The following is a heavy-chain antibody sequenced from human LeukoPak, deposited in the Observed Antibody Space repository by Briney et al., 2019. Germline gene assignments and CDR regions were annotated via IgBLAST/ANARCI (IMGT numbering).Heavy chain of an antibody. V-gene: IGHV1-8*01. Sequence: GASVKVSCKASGYTFTSYDINWVRQATGQGLEWMGWMNPNSGNTGYAQKFQGRVTMTRNTSISTAYMELSSLRSEDTAVYYCARWACSSTSCWDYYYYYMDVWGKGTTVTVSS. CDR3: ARWACSSTSCWDYYYYYMDV. CDR2: MNPNSGNT. CDR1: GYTFTSYD. J-gene: IGHJ6*03. D-gene: IGHD2-2*01.